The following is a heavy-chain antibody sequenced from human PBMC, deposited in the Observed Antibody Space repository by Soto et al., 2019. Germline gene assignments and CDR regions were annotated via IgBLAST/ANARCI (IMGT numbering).Heavy chain of an antibody. CDR2: ISAYNGNT. CDR1: GYTFTSYG. Sequence: ASVKVSCKASGYTFTSYGISWVRQAPGQGLEWMGWISAYNGNTNYAQKLQGRVTMTTDTSTSTAYMELRSLRSDDTAVYYCARVGPRPGYSTYPDYWGQETLVTVSS. J-gene: IGHJ4*02. V-gene: IGHV1-18*01. CDR3: ARVGPRPGYSTYPDY. D-gene: IGHD4-4*01.